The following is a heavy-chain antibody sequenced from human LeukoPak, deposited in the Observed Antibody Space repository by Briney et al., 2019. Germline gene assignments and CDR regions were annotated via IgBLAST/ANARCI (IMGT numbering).Heavy chain of an antibody. J-gene: IGHJ6*02. CDR3: ARGDAKQWLVPPYYGMDV. CDR2: INHSGST. CDR1: GGSISGTDLY. V-gene: IGHV4-39*07. D-gene: IGHD6-19*01. Sequence: SETLSLTCTVSGGSISGTDLYWGWIRQLPGKGLEWIGEINHSGSTNYNPSLKSRVTISVDTSKNQFSLKLSSVTAADTAVYYCARGDAKQWLVPPYYGMDVWGQGTTVTVSS.